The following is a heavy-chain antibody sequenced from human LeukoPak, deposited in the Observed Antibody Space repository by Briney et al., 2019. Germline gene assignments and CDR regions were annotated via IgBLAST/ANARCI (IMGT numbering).Heavy chain of an antibody. Sequence: ASVKVSCKASGYTFANYAMNWVRQAPGQGLEWMGWINTNTGNPAYARGFTGRFVFSLDSSVSTAYLQISSLKAGDTAVYYCARTDTVGAVDYWGQGTLVTVSS. V-gene: IGHV7-4-1*02. CDR2: INTNTGNP. D-gene: IGHD1-26*01. CDR3: ARTDTVGAVDY. J-gene: IGHJ4*02. CDR1: GYTFANYA.